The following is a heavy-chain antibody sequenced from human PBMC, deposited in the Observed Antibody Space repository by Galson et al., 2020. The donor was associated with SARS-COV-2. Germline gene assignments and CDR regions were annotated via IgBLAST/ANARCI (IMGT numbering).Heavy chain of an antibody. J-gene: IGHJ4*02. CDR3: ARLTYTNYGGIDY. CDR2: IYHGGNT. Sequence: SETLSLTCTVSGGSISSSSYFWGWVRQPPRKGLEWIGSIYHGGNTYYNPSLESRVAISVDTSKNQFSLKLSSVTAADTAVYYCARLTYTNYGGIDYWGQGTLVTVSS. V-gene: IGHV4-39*01. CDR1: GGSISSSSYF. D-gene: IGHD2-2*02.